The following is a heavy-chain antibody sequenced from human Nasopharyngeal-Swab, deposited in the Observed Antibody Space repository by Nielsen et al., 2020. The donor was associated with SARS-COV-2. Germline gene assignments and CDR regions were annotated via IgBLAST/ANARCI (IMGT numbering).Heavy chain of an antibody. D-gene: IGHD3-22*01. CDR3: ARGFGDSSGYQKGYFDY. CDR1: GGSFSGYY. CDR2: INHSGST. V-gene: IGHV4-34*01. Sequence: GSLRLSCAVYGGSFSGYYWSWIRQPPGKGLEWIGEINHSGSTNYNPSLKSRVTISVDTSKNQFSLKLSSVTAADTAVYYCARGFGDSSGYQKGYFDYWGQGTLDTVSS. J-gene: IGHJ4*02.